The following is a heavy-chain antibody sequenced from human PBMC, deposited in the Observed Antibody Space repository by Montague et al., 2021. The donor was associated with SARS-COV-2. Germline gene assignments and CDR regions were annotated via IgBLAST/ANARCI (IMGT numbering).Heavy chain of an antibody. Sequence: PALVKPTQTLTLTCTFSGFSLSTSGMCVSWIRQPPGKALEWLALIDWDDDKYYSTSLKTRLTISKDTSKNQVVLTMTNMDPVDIATYYCARINSDPLDYYYYGMDVWGKGTTVTVSS. V-gene: IGHV2-70*01. J-gene: IGHJ6*04. CDR2: IDWDDDK. CDR3: ARINSDPLDYYYYGMDV. CDR1: GFSLSTSGMC. D-gene: IGHD1-1*01.